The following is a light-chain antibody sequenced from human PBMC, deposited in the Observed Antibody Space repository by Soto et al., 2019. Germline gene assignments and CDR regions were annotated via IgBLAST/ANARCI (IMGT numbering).Light chain of an antibody. CDR2: EVS. CDR3: SSYSSSSTLV. V-gene: IGLV2-14*01. CDR1: SSDVGGYKY. Sequence: QSALTQPASVSGSPGQSITIACTGTSSDVGGYKYVSWYQQHPGKAPKLMIYEVSNRPSGVSNRFSGSKSGNTASLTISGRQADDKADYYCSSYSSSSTLVFGTGTKLTVL. J-gene: IGLJ1*01.